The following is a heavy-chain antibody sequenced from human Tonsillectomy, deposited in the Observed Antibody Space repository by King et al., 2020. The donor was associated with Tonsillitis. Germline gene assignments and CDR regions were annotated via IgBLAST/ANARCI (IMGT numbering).Heavy chain of an antibody. CDR3: VKDRTGAWAFDV. J-gene: IGHJ3*01. CDR1: GFTFTTSA. V-gene: IGHV3-64D*06. CDR2: IYDKGSRT. D-gene: IGHD1-1*01. Sequence: VQLVESGGGLVQPGGSLRPSCSASGFTFTTSAFHRVRHAPWKVLEYVSSIYDKGSRTHFADSVRGRLTIARDNSKNTVYLQMNSLRDADTAVYSCVKDRTGAWAFDVWGQGTMVSVSS.